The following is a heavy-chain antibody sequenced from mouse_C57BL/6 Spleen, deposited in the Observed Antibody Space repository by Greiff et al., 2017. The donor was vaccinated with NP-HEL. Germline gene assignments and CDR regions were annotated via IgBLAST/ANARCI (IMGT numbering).Heavy chain of an antibody. V-gene: IGHV1-61*01. Sequence: VQLQQPGAELVRPGSSVKLSCKASGYTFTSYWMDWVKQRPGQGLEWIGNIYPSDSETHYNQKFKDKATLTVDKSSSTAYMQLSSLTSEDSAVYYGARGGYYYGSRDAMDYWGQGTSVTVSS. CDR3: ARGGYYYGSRDAMDY. D-gene: IGHD1-1*01. J-gene: IGHJ4*01. CDR1: GYTFTSYW. CDR2: IYPSDSET.